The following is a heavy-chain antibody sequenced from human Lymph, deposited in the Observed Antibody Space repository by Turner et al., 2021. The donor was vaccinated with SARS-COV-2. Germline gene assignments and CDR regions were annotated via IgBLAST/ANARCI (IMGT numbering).Heavy chain of an antibody. V-gene: IGHV5-51*01. CDR2: IYPGDSDT. CDR3: ARLPIARGYSGYDFYYFDY. Sequence: EVQLVQSGAEVKKPGESLKISCKGSGYSFPTYWIGWVRQMPGKGLEWMGIIYPGDSDTRYSPSFQGQVTISADKSISTAYLQWSSLKASDTDMYYCARLPIARGYSGYDFYYFDYWGQGTLVTVSS. J-gene: IGHJ4*02. D-gene: IGHD5-12*01. CDR1: GYSFPTYW.